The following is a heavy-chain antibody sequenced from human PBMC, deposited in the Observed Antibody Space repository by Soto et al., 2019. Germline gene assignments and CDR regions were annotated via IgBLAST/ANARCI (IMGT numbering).Heavy chain of an antibody. CDR2: LNGGGDRP. Sequence: GSLRLSCSTSGFTFTNYAMSWVRQAPGRGPEWLSSLNGGGDRPKYADSVKGRFTISRDNSKNTLYLQMSSLSADDTAVYHCVKDPGNARYFDCWGQGTLVTVSS. V-gene: IGHV3-23*01. J-gene: IGHJ4*02. CDR3: VKDPGNARYFDC. CDR1: GFTFTNYA.